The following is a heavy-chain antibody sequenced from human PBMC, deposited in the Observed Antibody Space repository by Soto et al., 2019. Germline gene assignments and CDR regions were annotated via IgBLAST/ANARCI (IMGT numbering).Heavy chain of an antibody. CDR3: ARLTAAYYFDY. J-gene: IGHJ4*02. Sequence: PGEPLKISRKGSAYSFTSYWIGCVRPTPGKGLELTGIVYPGDSYTRNSPSTQGHVTISADKSISTAYLQWSSPKASDTAMYSCARLTAAYYFDYWGQGTLVTVSS. D-gene: IGHD6-25*01. CDR1: AYSFTSYW. V-gene: IGHV5-51*01. CDR2: VYPGDSYT.